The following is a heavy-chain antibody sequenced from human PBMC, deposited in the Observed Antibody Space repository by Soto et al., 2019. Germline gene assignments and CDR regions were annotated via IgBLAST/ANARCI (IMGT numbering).Heavy chain of an antibody. J-gene: IGHJ6*02. CDR1: GGSISSSSYY. D-gene: IGHD3-10*01. V-gene: IGHV4-39*01. Sequence: SETLSLTCTVSGGSISSSSYYWGWIRQPPGKGLEWIGSIYYSGSTYYNPSLKSRVTISVDTSKNQFSLKLSSVTAADTAVYYCARHEVMVRGVLYYYYYYGMDVWGQGNTVT. CDR2: IYYSGST. CDR3: ARHEVMVRGVLYYYYYYGMDV.